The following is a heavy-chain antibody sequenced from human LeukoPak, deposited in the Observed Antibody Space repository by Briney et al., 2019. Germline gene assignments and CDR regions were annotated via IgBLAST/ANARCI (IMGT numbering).Heavy chain of an antibody. CDR2: ISYDGSNK. D-gene: IGHD2-2*01. Sequence: GGSLRLSCAASGFTFSSYGMHWVRQAPGKGLEWVAVISYDGSNKYYEDSVKGRFTISRDNSMNTLYLQVNSLRTDDTAVYYCAKGGAYCTSANCRGAFDLWGQGTMVTVSS. CDR3: AKGGAYCTSANCRGAFDL. CDR1: GFTFSSYG. V-gene: IGHV3-30*18. J-gene: IGHJ3*01.